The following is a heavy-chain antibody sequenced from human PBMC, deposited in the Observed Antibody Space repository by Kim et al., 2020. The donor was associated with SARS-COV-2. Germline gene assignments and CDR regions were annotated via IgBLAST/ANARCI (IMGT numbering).Heavy chain of an antibody. J-gene: IGHJ4*02. D-gene: IGHD3-22*01. V-gene: IGHV4-61*02. CDR2: IYTSGST. Sequence: SETLSLTCTVSGGSISSGSYYWSWIRQPAGKGLEWIGRIYTSGSTNYNPSLKSRVTISVDTSKNQFSLKLSSVTAADTAVYYCAREEVVIRGLDYWGQGTLVTVSS. CDR3: AREEVVIRGLDY. CDR1: GGSISSGSYY.